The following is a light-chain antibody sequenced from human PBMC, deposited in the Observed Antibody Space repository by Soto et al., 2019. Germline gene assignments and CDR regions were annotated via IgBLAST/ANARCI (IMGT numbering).Light chain of an antibody. CDR3: SSYTTITSYV. CDR2: DVT. CDR1: SSDVCGYNY. V-gene: IGLV2-14*03. J-gene: IGLJ1*01. Sequence: QSVLTQPASVSGSPGQSITISCTGTSSDVCGYNYVSWYQQHPGKAPKLMIYDVTNRPSGVSDRFSGSKSGYTASLTISGLQAEDESDYYCSSYTTITSYVFGTGTKETVL.